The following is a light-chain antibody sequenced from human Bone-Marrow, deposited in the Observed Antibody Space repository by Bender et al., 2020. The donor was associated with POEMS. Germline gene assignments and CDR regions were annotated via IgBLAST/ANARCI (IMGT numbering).Light chain of an antibody. Sequence: QSALTQPASVSGSPGQSITISCTGNSSDVGSYNLVSWYQQHPGKAPKAMIYEGSKRPSGVSYRFSGSKSGNTASLTISGLQAEDEADYYCSSYTNSNTWVFGGGTKVTVL. CDR1: SSDVGSYNL. J-gene: IGLJ3*02. CDR3: SSYTNSNTWV. V-gene: IGLV2-14*02. CDR2: EGS.